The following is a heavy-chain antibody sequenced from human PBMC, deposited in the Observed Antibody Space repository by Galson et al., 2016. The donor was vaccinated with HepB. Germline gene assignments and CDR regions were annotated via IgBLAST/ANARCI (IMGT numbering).Heavy chain of an antibody. CDR1: GDSVSSNSAA. V-gene: IGHV6-1*01. Sequence: CAISGDSVSSNSAAWNWIRQSPSRGLEWLGRTAYRSTWYNDYAVSVKSRITINPDTSKNQFSLHLNSVTPEDTAVYFCAREDYSSGWPLNWYFDLWGRGTLVSVSS. D-gene: IGHD6-19*01. CDR3: AREDYSSGWPLNWYFDL. J-gene: IGHJ2*01. CDR2: TAYRSTWYN.